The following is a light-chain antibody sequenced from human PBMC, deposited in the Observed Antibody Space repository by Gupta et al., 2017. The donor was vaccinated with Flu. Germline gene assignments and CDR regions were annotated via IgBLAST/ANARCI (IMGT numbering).Light chain of an antibody. V-gene: IGKV3-11*01. Sequence: EIVLTQSPGTLSLSPGQRATLSCRASQNIGNFLAWYQQRPGQAPRLLIHGASNRATGIPARFSGSGYGTDFTLTISSREQEDFAVYFCQQHGSWSQFTFGHGTKVEVK. CDR2: GAS. CDR3: QQHGSWSQFT. J-gene: IGKJ3*01. CDR1: QNIGNF.